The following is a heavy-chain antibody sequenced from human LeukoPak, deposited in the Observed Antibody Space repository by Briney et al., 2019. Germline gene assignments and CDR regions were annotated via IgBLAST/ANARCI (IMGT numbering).Heavy chain of an antibody. D-gene: IGHD6-19*01. CDR1: GGSISSYY. Sequence: SGTLSLTCTVSGGSISSYYWSWIRQPPGKGLEWIGHIYYSGSTNYNPSLKSRVTISVDTSKNQFSLNLSSVTAADTAVYYCARDLLSTAGYFDYWGQGTLVTVSS. CDR2: IYYSGST. CDR3: ARDLLSTAGYFDY. V-gene: IGHV4-59*01. J-gene: IGHJ4*02.